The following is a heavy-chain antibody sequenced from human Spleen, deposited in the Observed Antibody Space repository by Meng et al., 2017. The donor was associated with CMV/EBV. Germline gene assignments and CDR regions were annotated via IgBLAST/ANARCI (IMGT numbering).Heavy chain of an antibody. CDR3: AKDHCSSSSCYFDY. D-gene: IGHD2-2*01. J-gene: IGHJ4*02. CDR1: GFNFDSYA. Sequence: GGSLGLSCAASGFNFDSYAMDWVRQVPGKGLEWVSLITWDGGDSFYADSVKGRFTISRDNSKNSLYLQMNSLRPEDTALYYCAKDHCSSSSCYFDYRGQGTLVAVSS. V-gene: IGHV3-43D*03. CDR2: ITWDGGDS.